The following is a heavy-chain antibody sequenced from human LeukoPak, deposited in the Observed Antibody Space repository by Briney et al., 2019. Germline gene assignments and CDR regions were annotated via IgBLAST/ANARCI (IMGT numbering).Heavy chain of an antibody. V-gene: IGHV4-34*01. CDR1: GGSFSGYY. D-gene: IGHD3-10*01. CDR3: ANSPKRLYYGSGSYSYYYYGMDV. Sequence: SETLSLTCAVYGGSFSGYYWSWIRQPPGKGLEWIGEINHSGSTNYNRSLKSRVTISVDTSKTQFSLKLSSVTAADTAVYYCANSPKRLYYGSGSYSYYYYGMDVWGKGTTVTVSS. J-gene: IGHJ6*04. CDR2: INHSGST.